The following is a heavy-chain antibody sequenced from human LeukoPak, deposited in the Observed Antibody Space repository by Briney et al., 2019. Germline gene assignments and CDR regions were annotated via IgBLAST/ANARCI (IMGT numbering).Heavy chain of an antibody. Sequence: SETLSLTCAVYGGSFSGYYWSWIRQPPGKGLEWIGEINHSGSTNYSPSLKSRVTISVDTSKNQFSLKLSSVTAADTAVYYCARGRPYYYGSGSPTLNWFDPWGQGTLVTVSS. V-gene: IGHV4-34*01. J-gene: IGHJ5*02. CDR2: INHSGST. D-gene: IGHD3-10*01. CDR1: GGSFSGYY. CDR3: ARGRPYYYGSGSPTLNWFDP.